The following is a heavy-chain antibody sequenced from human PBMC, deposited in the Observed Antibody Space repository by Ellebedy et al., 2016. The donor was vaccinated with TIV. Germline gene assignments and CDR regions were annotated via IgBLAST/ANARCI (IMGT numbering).Heavy chain of an antibody. CDR1: GGSFIGYY. D-gene: IGHD4-17*01. Sequence: SETLSLTCRVHGGSFIGYYWNWIRQSPEKGLEWIGEVSHSGNTNYNPSLKSRVTISLETSENQFSLKLSSVTAADTAVYYCARSDTMTTRVPFDYWGQGTLVTVSS. CDR3: ARSDTMTTRVPFDY. J-gene: IGHJ4*02. V-gene: IGHV4-34*01. CDR2: VSHSGNT.